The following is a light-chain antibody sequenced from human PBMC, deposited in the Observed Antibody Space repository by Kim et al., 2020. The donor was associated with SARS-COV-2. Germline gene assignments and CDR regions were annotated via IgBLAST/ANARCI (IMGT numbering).Light chain of an antibody. V-gene: IGKV1-8*01. CDR1: QGISIY. J-gene: IGKJ5*01. CDR2: AAS. CDR3: QQYYSYPSIT. Sequence: TTGDRVTITCGASQGISIYLAWYQQKPGKAPKLLIYAASTLQSGVTSRFSGSGSGTDFTLTIGCLQSEDFATYYCQQYYSYPSITLGQGTRLEIK.